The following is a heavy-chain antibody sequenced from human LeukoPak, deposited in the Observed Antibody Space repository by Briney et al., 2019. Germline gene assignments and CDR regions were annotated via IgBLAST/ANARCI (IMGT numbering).Heavy chain of an antibody. CDR2: ISGSGGST. CDR1: GFTFSSYA. V-gene: IGHV3-23*01. Sequence: GGSLRLSCAASGFTFSSYAMSWVRQAPGKGLEWVSAISGSGGSTYYADSVKGRFTISRDNSKNTLYLQMNSLRAEDTAVYYWAKVKYYYDSSGYYYDYWGQGTLVTVSS. D-gene: IGHD3-22*01. CDR3: AKVKYYYDSSGYYYDY. J-gene: IGHJ4*02.